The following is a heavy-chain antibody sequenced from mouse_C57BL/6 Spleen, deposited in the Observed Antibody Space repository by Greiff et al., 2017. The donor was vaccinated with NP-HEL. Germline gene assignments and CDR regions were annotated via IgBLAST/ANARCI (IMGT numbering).Heavy chain of an antibody. V-gene: IGHV1-80*01. D-gene: IGHD1-1*01. J-gene: IGHJ3*01. Sequence: VQLQQSGAELVKPGASVKISCKASGYAFSSYWMNWVKQRPGKGLEWIGQIYPGDGDTNYNGKFKGKATLTADKSSSTAYMQLSSLTSEDSAVYFCARGIHYYGSSWFAYWGQGTLVTVSA. CDR2: IYPGDGDT. CDR3: ARGIHYYGSSWFAY. CDR1: GYAFSSYW.